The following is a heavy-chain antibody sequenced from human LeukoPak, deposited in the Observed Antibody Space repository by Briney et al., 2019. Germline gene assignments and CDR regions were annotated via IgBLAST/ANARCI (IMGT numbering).Heavy chain of an antibody. CDR3: ARDVGPNDYVDY. CDR2: IKQDGSQK. V-gene: IGHV3-7*01. J-gene: IGHJ4*02. Sequence: GGSLRLSCAASGFTFSSYWMSWVRQAAGKGLECVANIKQDGSQKYYVDSVKGRFTISRDNAKNSLYLQMNSLRSEDTAVYYCARDVGPNDYVDYWGQGTLVTVSS. CDR1: GFTFSSYW. D-gene: IGHD2-8*01.